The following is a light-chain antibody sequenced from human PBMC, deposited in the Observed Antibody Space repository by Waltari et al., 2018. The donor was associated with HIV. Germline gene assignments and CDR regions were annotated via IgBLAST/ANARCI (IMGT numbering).Light chain of an antibody. CDR2: DAS. CDR3: QQYRSTPRT. V-gene: IGKV3-20*01. CDR1: QSLSSTY. Sequence: EIVLTQSPGALSLSPGERATLSCRASQSLSSTYLAWYQQKPGQPPRLLMYDASTRATGIPDRFSGSGSGTDFTLTISRLEPEDFAVYYCQQYRSTPRTFGGGTRVKIK. J-gene: IGKJ4*01.